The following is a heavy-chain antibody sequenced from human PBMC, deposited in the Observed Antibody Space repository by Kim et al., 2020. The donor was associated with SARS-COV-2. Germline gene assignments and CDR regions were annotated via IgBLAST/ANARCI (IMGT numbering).Heavy chain of an antibody. CDR2: INTNTGNP. Sequence: ASVKVSCKASGYTFTSYAMNWVRQAPGQGLEWMGWINTNTGNPTYAQGFTGRFVFSLDTSVSTAYLQISSLKAEDTAVYYCARRGRRVYSGYDNFDYWGQGTLLIVSS. CDR3: ARRGRRVYSGYDNFDY. J-gene: IGHJ4*02. V-gene: IGHV7-4-1*02. CDR1: GYTFTSYA. D-gene: IGHD5-12*01.